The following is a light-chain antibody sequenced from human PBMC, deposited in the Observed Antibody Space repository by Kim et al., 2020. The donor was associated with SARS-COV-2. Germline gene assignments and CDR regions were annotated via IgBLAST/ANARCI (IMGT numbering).Light chain of an antibody. CDR3: GTWDSSLSAVV. J-gene: IGLJ2*01. Sequence: QKVTISCSGSSSNIGNNYVSWYRQLPGTAPKLLIYDNNKRPSGIPDRFSGSKSGTSATLGITGLQTGDEADYYCGTWDSSLSAVVFGGGTQLTVL. V-gene: IGLV1-51*01. CDR2: DNN. CDR1: SSNIGNNY.